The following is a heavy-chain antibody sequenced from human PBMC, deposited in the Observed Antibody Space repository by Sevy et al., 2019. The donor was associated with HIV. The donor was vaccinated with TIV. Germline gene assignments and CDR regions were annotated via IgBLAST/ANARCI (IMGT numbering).Heavy chain of an antibody. CDR1: EFAFNIHN. V-gene: IGHV3-21*01. CDR2: ISTSSNNI. CDR3: ARTFSFSWYDY. D-gene: IGHD6-13*01. Sequence: GGSLRLSCVASEFAFNIHNMSWVRQAPGKGLEWVSSISTSSNNIYYADSVEGRFTISRDNAKNSRYLQMNSLRAEDTAVYYCARTFSFSWYDYWGQGTLVTVSS. J-gene: IGHJ4*02.